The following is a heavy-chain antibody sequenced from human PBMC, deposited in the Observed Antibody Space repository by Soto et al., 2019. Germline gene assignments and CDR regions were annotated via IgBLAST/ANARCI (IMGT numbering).Heavy chain of an antibody. CDR2: INSDGSST. Sequence: EVQLVESGGGLVQPGESLRLSCAASGFTFSSYWMHWVRQGPGKGLVCVSRINSDGSSTTYADSVKGRFTISKDNAKNTLYLQMNSLRAEDTAVDYCTGGAGGNKPFGYWGQGTLVTVSS. V-gene: IGHV3-74*01. CDR1: GFTFSSYW. D-gene: IGHD2-15*01. J-gene: IGHJ4*02. CDR3: TGGAGGNKPFGY.